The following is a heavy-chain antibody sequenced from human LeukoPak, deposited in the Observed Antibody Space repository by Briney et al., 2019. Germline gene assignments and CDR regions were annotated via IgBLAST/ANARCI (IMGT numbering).Heavy chain of an antibody. CDR2: VYYSGST. Sequence: SESLSLTCTVSGGSISDYYWSWIRQTPEKGLEWIVYVYYSGSTNYNPYLKSRATISVDTSKSQISLMLTSVAAEDTARYYCARGGGYGSTTRCHVEYFQHWGQGSLVTVSS. J-gene: IGHJ1*01. V-gene: IGHV4-59*01. CDR1: GGSISDYY. D-gene: IGHD2-2*01. CDR3: ARGGGYGSTTRCHVEYFQH.